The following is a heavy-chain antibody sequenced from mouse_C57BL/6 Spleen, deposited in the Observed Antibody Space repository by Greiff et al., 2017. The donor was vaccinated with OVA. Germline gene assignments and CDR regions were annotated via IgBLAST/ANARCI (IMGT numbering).Heavy chain of an antibody. CDR2: IWWDDDT. J-gene: IGHJ4*01. D-gene: IGHD2-5*01. V-gene: IGHV8-8*01. CDR1: GFSLSTFGMG. CDR3: ARYYSNYAGAMDY. Sequence: QVTLKVSGPGILQPSQTLSLTCSFSGFSLSTFGMGVGWIRPPSGKGLEWLAHIWWDDDTYYNPALKRRLTISKDTSKNQVFLKIANVDTADTATYDCARYYSNYAGAMDYWGQGTSVTVSS.